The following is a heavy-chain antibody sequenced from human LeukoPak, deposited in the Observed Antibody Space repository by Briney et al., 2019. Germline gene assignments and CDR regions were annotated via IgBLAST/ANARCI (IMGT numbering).Heavy chain of an antibody. Sequence: SLRLSCAASGFTFSSYAMHWVRQAPGKGLEWVAVISYDGSNKYYADSVKGRFTISRDNPKNTLYLQMNSLRAEDTAVYYCARGPKFAIRMIVVVTKGHFDYWGQGTLVTVSS. V-gene: IGHV3-30*04. CDR1: GFTFSSYA. J-gene: IGHJ4*02. D-gene: IGHD3-22*01. CDR2: ISYDGSNK. CDR3: ARGPKFAIRMIVVVTKGHFDY.